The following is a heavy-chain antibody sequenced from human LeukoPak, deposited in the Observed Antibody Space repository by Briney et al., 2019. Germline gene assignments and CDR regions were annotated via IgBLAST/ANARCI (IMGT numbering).Heavy chain of an antibody. Sequence: PSETLSLTCTVSCGSITGYHWRCIRQPPRKGLEWIGYTYSGETTNYKPSLKSRVTISADTSKNQFSLKLTSVTASDTAMYYCARRNDFDIWGQGTMVTVSS. CDR2: TYSGETT. J-gene: IGHJ3*02. CDR3: ARRNDFDI. V-gene: IGHV4-4*08. CDR1: CGSITGYH.